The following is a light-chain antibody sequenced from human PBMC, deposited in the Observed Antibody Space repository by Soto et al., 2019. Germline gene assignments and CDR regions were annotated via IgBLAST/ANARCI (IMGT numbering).Light chain of an antibody. CDR1: KGLVNSDRNTY. Sequence: IVMTQPPLSSPVTLGQRASISCRSSKGLVNSDRNTYLSWLHQRQGQLSRLLIYRISMRFSGVPDRFSGSGAGTDFTLKISRVEAEDVGVYFCMQATHLPWTFGQGTKVEIK. V-gene: IGKV2-24*01. CDR2: RIS. CDR3: MQATHLPWT. J-gene: IGKJ1*01.